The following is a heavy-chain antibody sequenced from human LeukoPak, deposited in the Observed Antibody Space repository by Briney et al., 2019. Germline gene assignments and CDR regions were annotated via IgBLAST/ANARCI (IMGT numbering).Heavy chain of an antibody. Sequence: SSETLSLTCAVYGGSFSGYYWSWIRQPPGKGLEWIGEINHSGSTNYNPSLKSRVTISVDTSKNQFSLKLSSVTAADTAVYYCARVDRIGPSRDYVILTGYLTDAFDIWGQGTMVTVSS. CDR1: GGSFSGYY. J-gene: IGHJ3*02. CDR2: INHSGST. V-gene: IGHV4-34*01. CDR3: ARVDRIGPSRDYVILTGYLTDAFDI. D-gene: IGHD3-9*01.